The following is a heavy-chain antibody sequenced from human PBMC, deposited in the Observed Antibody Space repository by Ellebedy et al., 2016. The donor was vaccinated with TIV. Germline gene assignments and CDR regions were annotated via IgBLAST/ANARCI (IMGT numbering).Heavy chain of an antibody. D-gene: IGHD6-13*01. J-gene: IGHJ4*02. CDR1: GFTFSRYW. CDR3: ARGSTSWYPKPFDY. V-gene: IGHV3-7*03. Sequence: PGGSLRLSCAASGFTFSRYWMNWVRQAPGKGLEWVANIKQDGSEKFYVDSVKGRFTISRDNAKNSLFLLVNSLRAEDTAVYFCARGSTSWYPKPFDYWGQGTLVTVSS. CDR2: IKQDGSEK.